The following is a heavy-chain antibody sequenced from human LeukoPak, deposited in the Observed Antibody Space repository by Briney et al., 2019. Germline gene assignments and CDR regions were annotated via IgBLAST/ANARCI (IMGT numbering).Heavy chain of an antibody. Sequence: SETLSLTCAVYGGSFSGYYWSWVRLPPGKGLEWIGEISHSGNINYNPSLKSRISISVDTSKNQFSLKLSSVTAADTAVYYCARGSTLFDYWGQGTLVTVSS. CDR3: ARGSTLFDY. V-gene: IGHV4-34*01. J-gene: IGHJ4*02. CDR1: GGSFSGYY. CDR2: ISHSGNI. D-gene: IGHD5/OR15-5a*01.